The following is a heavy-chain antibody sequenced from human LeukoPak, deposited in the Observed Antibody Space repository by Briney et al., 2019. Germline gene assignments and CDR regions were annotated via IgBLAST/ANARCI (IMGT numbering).Heavy chain of an antibody. J-gene: IGHJ4*02. V-gene: IGHV4-59*01. CDR1: GGSISSYY. Sequence: SETLSLTCTVSGGSISSYYWSWIRQPPGKGLEWIGYIYYSGSTNYNPSLKSQVTISVDTSKNQFSLKLSSVTAADTAVYYCARELAMGKNDYWGQGTLVTVSS. CDR2: IYYSGST. D-gene: IGHD5-18*01. CDR3: ARELAMGKNDY.